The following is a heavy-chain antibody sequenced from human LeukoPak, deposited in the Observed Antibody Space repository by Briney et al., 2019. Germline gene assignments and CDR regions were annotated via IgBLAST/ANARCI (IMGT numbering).Heavy chain of an antibody. Sequence: GGSLRLSCAVSGFTLTNAWMSWVRLAPGKGLEWVGRIKGKTAGGTTDYAAPVKGRFTISGDDSKNMMYLHMNSLKTEDTAVYYCTTVNVVSTSDFWGQGTLVTVSS. CDR3: TTVNVVSTSDF. D-gene: IGHD5/OR15-5a*01. V-gene: IGHV3-15*01. CDR1: GFTLTNAW. J-gene: IGHJ4*02. CDR2: IKGKTAGGTT.